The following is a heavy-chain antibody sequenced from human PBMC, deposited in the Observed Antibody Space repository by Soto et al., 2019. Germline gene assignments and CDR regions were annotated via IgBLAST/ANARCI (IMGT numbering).Heavy chain of an antibody. CDR1: GGSISSGGYY. D-gene: IGHD4-4*01. V-gene: IGHV4-31*03. J-gene: IGHJ4*02. CDR2: IYYSGST. CDR3: AGSYSNSRYFDY. Sequence: SETLSLTCTVSGGSISSGGYYWSWIRQHPGKGMEWIGYIYYSGSTNYNQSIKNRVTISVDTSKNQISLKLSSVTAADTAVYYCAGSYSNSRYFDYWGQGTLVTVS.